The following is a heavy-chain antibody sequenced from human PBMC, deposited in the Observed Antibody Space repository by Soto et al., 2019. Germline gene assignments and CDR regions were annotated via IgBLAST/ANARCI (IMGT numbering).Heavy chain of an antibody. D-gene: IGHD6-19*01. Sequence: EVQLVESGGGLVKPGGSLRLSCAASGFTFSSYSMNWVRQAPGKRLEWVAFISSSSSYIYYADSVKGRVTISRDNAKDALYLQMNGLRAEDTVVYYCARCIAVPGTYRYDPWGQGTLVTVSS. CDR3: ARCIAVPGTYRYDP. CDR2: ISSSSSYI. V-gene: IGHV3-21*01. J-gene: IGHJ5*02. CDR1: GFTFSSYS.